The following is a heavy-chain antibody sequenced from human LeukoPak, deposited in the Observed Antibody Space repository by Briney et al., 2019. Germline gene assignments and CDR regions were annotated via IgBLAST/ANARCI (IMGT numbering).Heavy chain of an antibody. CDR3: ARLDEAFDN. J-gene: IGHJ4*02. D-gene: IGHD5-24*01. Sequence: GGSLRLSCAASGFTFSSYWMHWVRQAPGKGLVWVSRINTDGSSTSYADSVKGRFTISRDNAKNSLYLQMNSLRAEDTAIYYCARLDEAFDNWGQGTLVTVSS. CDR2: INTDGSST. V-gene: IGHV3-74*01. CDR1: GFTFSSYW.